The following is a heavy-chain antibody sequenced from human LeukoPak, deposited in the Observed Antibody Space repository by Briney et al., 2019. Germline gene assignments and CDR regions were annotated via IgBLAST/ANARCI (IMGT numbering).Heavy chain of an antibody. CDR3: ARDHSTSWSTLDL. D-gene: IGHD6-13*01. J-gene: IGHJ2*01. V-gene: IGHV3-7*01. Sequence: GGSLRLSCAASGFTFSSYWMSWVRQAPGKGLDWVAYIKQDGSEKYCVYSVKGRFTISRDNAKNSLYLQMNSLGAEDTAVYYCARDHSTSWSTLDLWGRGTLATVSS. CDR2: IKQDGSEK. CDR1: GFTFSSYW.